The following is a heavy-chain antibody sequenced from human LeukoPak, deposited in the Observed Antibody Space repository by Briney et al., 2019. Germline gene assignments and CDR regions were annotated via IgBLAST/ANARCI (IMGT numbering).Heavy chain of an antibody. CDR2: INPSGGST. Sequence: ASVKVSCKASGYTFTSYYMHWVRQAPGQGLEWMGIINPSGGSTSYAQKFQGRVTITTDESTSTAYMELSSLRSEDTAVYYCARADRVPAAIYFYMDVWGKGTTVTVSS. D-gene: IGHD2-2*01. J-gene: IGHJ6*03. V-gene: IGHV1-46*01. CDR1: GYTFTSYY. CDR3: ARADRVPAAIYFYMDV.